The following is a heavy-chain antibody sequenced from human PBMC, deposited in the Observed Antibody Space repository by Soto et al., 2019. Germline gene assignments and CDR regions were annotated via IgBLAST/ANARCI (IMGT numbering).Heavy chain of an antibody. CDR1: SGSISSSNW. V-gene: IGHV4-4*02. Sequence: SETPSLTCAVSSGSISSSNWWSWVRQPPGKGLEWIGEIYHSGSTNYNPSLKSRVTISVDKSKNQFSLKLSSVTAADTAVYYCARYSRVSYMDVWGKGTTVTVSS. J-gene: IGHJ6*03. CDR3: ARYSRVSYMDV. CDR2: IYHSGST. D-gene: IGHD2-15*01.